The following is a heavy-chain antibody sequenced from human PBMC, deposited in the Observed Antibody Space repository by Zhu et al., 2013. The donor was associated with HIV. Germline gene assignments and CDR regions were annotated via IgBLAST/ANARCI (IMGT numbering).Heavy chain of an antibody. CDR3: ARIIQPDFDY. J-gene: IGHJ4*02. CDR1: GGTLNRKT. V-gene: IGHV1-69*06. CDR2: IVPFSGTP. D-gene: IGHD3-3*01. Sequence: QVQLVQSGAEMRKPGSSVRVSCKASGGTLNRKTIIWVRQAPGQGLEWMGGIVPFSGTPSYAQKFQGRVTMTRDTSTSTVYMELSSLRSEDTAVYYCARIIQPDFDYWGQGTLVTVSS.